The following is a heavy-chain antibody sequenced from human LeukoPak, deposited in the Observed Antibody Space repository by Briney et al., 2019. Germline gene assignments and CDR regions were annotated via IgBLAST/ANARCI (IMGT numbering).Heavy chain of an antibody. CDR1: GFTFSSYA. CDR2: ISYDGSSK. Sequence: GGSLRLSCAASGFTFSSYAMHWVRQAPGKGLEWVAVISYDGSSKYYADSVKGRFTISRDNSKNTLYLQMNSLRAEDTAVYYCAREPSYYFDYWGQGTLVTVSS. J-gene: IGHJ4*02. V-gene: IGHV3-30-3*01. CDR3: AREPSYYFDY.